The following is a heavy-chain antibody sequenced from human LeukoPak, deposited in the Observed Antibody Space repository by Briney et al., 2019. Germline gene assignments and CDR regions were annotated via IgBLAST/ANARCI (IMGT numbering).Heavy chain of an antibody. D-gene: IGHD2-15*01. J-gene: IGHJ5*02. CDR1: GFTFSSYG. Sequence: GGSLRLSCAASGFTFSSYGMHWVRQAPGKGLDWVSAISGGGGSTYYADSVKGRFTISRDNSKNTLYLQMNSLRAEDTAVYYCTSSIVVVMTWGQGTLVTVSS. CDR2: ISGGGGST. CDR3: TSSIVVVMT. V-gene: IGHV3-23*01.